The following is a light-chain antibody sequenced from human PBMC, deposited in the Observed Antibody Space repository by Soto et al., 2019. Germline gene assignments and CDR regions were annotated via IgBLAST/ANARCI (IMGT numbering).Light chain of an antibody. CDR2: DAS. CDR1: HSISRY. CDR3: QQYNSYAIT. Sequence: DIQMTQSPSSLSASVGDRVTITCRASHSISRYLNWYQQKPGKAPKLLIYDASSLQSGVSSRFSGSGSGTEFTLTISSLQPDDFATYYCQQYNSYAITFGQGTRLEIK. V-gene: IGKV1-5*01. J-gene: IGKJ5*01.